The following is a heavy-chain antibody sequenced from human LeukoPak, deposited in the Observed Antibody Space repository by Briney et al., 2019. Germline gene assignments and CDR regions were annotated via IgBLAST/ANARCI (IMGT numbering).Heavy chain of an antibody. CDR1: GFTFTDYA. J-gene: IGHJ4*02. V-gene: IGHV3-23*01. D-gene: IGHD2-21*01. CDR3: AKDNFGLVPYCFDS. Sequence: PGGSLRLSGVASGFTFTDYAMSWVRQAPGKGLEWVSSIGGGGFNTHYADSVKGWFSISRDTSTNTLYLEMNSLRADDSALYYCAKDNFGLVPYCFDSWGQGTLVTVSS. CDR2: IGGGGFNT.